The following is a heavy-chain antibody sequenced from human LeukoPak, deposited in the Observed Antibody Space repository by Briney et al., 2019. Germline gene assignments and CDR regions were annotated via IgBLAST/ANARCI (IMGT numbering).Heavy chain of an antibody. V-gene: IGHV1-69*01. CDR1: GGTFSSHA. D-gene: IGHD1-1*01. J-gene: IGHJ6*03. CDR3: ARDLSTTGLVPHYYYYMDV. Sequence: SSVKASCKASGGTFSSHAISWVRQAPGQGLEWMGGIIPIFGTTNYAQKFQGRVTITADESTSTAYMELSSLRSEDTAVYYCARDLSTTGLVPHYYYYMDVWGKGTTVTVSS. CDR2: IIPIFGTT.